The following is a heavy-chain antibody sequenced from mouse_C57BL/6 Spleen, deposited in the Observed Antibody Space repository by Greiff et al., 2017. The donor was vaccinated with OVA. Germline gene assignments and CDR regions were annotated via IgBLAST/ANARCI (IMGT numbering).Heavy chain of an antibody. J-gene: IGHJ2*01. CDR3: ASPSTVVATDYFDY. CDR1: GYTFTSYW. Sequence: VQLQQPGAELVRPGTSVKLSCKASGYTFTSYWMHWVKQRPGQGLEWIGVIDPSDSYTNYNQKFKGKATLTVDTSSSTAYMQLSSLTSEDSAVYYCASPSTVVATDYFDYWGQGTTLTVSS. V-gene: IGHV1-59*01. D-gene: IGHD1-1*01. CDR2: IDPSDSYT.